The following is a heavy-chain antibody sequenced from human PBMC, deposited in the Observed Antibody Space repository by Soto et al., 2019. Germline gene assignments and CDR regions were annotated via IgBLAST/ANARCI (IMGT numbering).Heavy chain of an antibody. CDR2: ISGHGDST. D-gene: IGHD3-10*01. V-gene: IGHV3-23*01. Sequence: EVQLLESGGGLVQPGGSLRLSCAASGFPFTGYAMSRVRQAPGKGLEWVSAISGHGDSTFYADSVKGRFTISRDNSKNTLYLHMNSLRAEDTALYYCANSRVSMVRGLIIIPNYWGQGTLVTVSS. CDR1: GFPFTGYA. CDR3: ANSRVSMVRGLIIIPNY. J-gene: IGHJ4*02.